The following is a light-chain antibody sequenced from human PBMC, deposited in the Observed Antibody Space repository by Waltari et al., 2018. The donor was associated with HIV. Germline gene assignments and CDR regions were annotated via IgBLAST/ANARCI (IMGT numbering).Light chain of an antibody. CDR1: SAHIGAAYE. J-gene: IGLJ2*01. V-gene: IGLV1-40*01. Sequence: QSVLTQPPSVSGAPGLRVTISCTGSSAHIGAAYEVHRYQQLPGTAPKLLLYGDKNRPAGVPDRFSGSKSGTSASLAITGLQAEDEADYYCQSYDNSLSGVVFGGGTKLTVL. CDR2: GDK. CDR3: QSYDNSLSGVV.